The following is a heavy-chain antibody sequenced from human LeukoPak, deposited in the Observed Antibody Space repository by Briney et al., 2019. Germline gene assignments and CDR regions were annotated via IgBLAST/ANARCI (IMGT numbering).Heavy chain of an antibody. CDR3: ANPRTPSGYYFFDY. CDR2: ISGGGGST. Sequence: GGSLRLSCAASGFTFSTCAMSWVRQAPGKGLEWVSTISGGGGSTYYADSVKSRFTISRDNSKNTLYLQMTSLRAEDTAVYYCANPRTPSGYYFFDYWGQGTLVTVSS. D-gene: IGHD3-22*01. CDR1: GFTFSTCA. V-gene: IGHV3-23*01. J-gene: IGHJ4*02.